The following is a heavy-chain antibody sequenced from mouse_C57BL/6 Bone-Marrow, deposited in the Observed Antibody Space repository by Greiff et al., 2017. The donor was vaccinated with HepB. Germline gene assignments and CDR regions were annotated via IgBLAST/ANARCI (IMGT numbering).Heavy chain of an antibody. V-gene: IGHV5-4*03. J-gene: IGHJ2*01. CDR1: GFTFSSYA. CDR2: ISDGGSYT. Sequence: EVMLVESGGGLVKPGGSLKLSCAASGFTFSSYAMSWVRQTPEKRLEWVATISDGGSYTYYPDNVKGRFTISRDNAKNNLYLQMSHLKSEDTAMYYCARANLLYYYGSSFDYWGQGTTLTVSS. CDR3: ARANLLYYYGSSFDY. D-gene: IGHD1-1*01.